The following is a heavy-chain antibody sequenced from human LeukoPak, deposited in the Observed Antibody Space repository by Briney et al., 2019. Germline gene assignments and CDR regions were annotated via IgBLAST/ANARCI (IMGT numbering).Heavy chain of an antibody. D-gene: IGHD2-15*01. CDR2: INPNSGGT. V-gene: IGHV1-2*02. Sequence: ASVKVSCKASGYIFTGNYMHWVRQAPGQGLEWMGWINPNSGGTNYAQKFQGRVTITTDESTSTAYMELSSLRSEDTAVYYCARGPIPYCSGGSCYSHYYYYYYMDVWGKGTTVTVSS. CDR3: ARGPIPYCSGGSCYSHYYYYYYMDV. CDR1: GYIFTGNY. J-gene: IGHJ6*03.